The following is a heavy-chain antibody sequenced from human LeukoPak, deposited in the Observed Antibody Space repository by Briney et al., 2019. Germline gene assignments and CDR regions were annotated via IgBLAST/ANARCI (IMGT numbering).Heavy chain of an antibody. D-gene: IGHD3-10*01. CDR1: GYTFTSYY. J-gene: IGHJ4*02. V-gene: IGHV1-46*01. CDR2: INPSGGST. CDR3: ARFLGYYYGSGSYDY. Sequence: ASVKVSCKASGYTFTSYYMHWVRQAPGQGLEWMGIINPSGGSTSYAQKFQGRVTMTRDTSTSTVYMELSSLRSENTAVYYCARFLGYYYGSGSYDYWGQGTLVTVSS.